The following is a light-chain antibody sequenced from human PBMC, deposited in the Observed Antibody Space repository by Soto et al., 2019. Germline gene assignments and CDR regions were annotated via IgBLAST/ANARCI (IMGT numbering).Light chain of an antibody. CDR2: DTS. J-gene: IGKJ2*01. Sequence: EIVLTQAPATLSLSPGHRGALSCRASQSVGRHLAWYQQKPGQAPRLLIYDTSKRASGIPARFSGSGSETDFTLTINGLEPEDFAVYFCQQRTKWPETFGQGTKVDIK. CDR1: QSVGRH. CDR3: QQRTKWPET. V-gene: IGKV3-11*01.